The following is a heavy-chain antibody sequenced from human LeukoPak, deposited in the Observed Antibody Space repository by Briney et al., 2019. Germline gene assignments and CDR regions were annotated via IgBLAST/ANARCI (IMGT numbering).Heavy chain of an antibody. CDR3: TRAFDP. Sequence: ASVKVSCKASGYKFTDYYIYWVRQAPGQGLEWMGAIFPSGGKTHYSQKFQGRLTLTRDTSANTVYMELTGLRSDDTALYFCTRAFDPWGQGTLVTVSS. CDR2: IFPSGGKT. V-gene: IGHV1-46*01. J-gene: IGHJ5*02. CDR1: GYKFTDYY.